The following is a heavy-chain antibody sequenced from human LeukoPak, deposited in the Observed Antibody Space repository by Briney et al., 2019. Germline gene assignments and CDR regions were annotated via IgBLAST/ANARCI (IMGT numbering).Heavy chain of an antibody. CDR2: SMHSGST. V-gene: IGHV4-34*12. D-gene: IGHD6-19*01. J-gene: IGHJ3*02. CDR1: GGTSSGYY. CDR3: ARSKAVAGTRAAFDI. Sequence: SETLSCTCAGYGGTSSGYYWRWLRPPPGQGLEWIGESMHSGSTNYNPSLKSRVAISVDASKNQFSLKLSSVTAADTAVYYCARSKAVAGTRAAFDIWGQGTMVTVSS.